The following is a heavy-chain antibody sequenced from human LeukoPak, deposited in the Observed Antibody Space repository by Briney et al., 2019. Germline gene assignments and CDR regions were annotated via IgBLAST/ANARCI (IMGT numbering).Heavy chain of an antibody. J-gene: IGHJ4*02. CDR1: GGSISSYY. Sequence: SETLSLTCTVSGGSISSYYWSWIRQPPGKGLEWIGYIYYSGSTNYNPSLKSRVTISVDTSKNQFSLKLSSVTAADTAVYYCVRFRIYSSSPPLWGQGTLVTVSS. CDR3: VRFRIYSSSPPL. CDR2: IYYSGST. V-gene: IGHV4-59*01. D-gene: IGHD6-6*01.